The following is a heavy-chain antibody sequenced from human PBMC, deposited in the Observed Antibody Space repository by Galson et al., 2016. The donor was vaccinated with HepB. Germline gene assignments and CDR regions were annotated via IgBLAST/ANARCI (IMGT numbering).Heavy chain of an antibody. V-gene: IGHV1-69*02. J-gene: IGHJ4*02. CDR3: ARLSGGYQGALDY. D-gene: IGHD1-26*01. CDR1: GGTFSSYT. Sequence: SVKVSCKASGGTFSSYTISWVRQAPGQGLEWMGRIIPILGIANYAQKFQGRVTITADKSTSTAYMELSSLRSEDTAVYYCARLSGGYQGALDYWGQGTLVTVSS. CDR2: IIPILGIA.